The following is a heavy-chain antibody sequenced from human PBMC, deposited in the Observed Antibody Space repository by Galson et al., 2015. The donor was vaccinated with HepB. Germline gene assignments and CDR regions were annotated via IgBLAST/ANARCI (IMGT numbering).Heavy chain of an antibody. CDR2: ISAYNGNT. J-gene: IGHJ6*02. Sequence: SVKVSCKASGYTFTSYGITWVRQAAGQGLEWMGWISAYNGNTNYAQKLQGRVTMTTDTSTNTACMELRGLRSDDTAVYYCARVEDYDYGSGTYYRSFKYYYPMDVWGQGTTVTVSS. D-gene: IGHD3-10*01. V-gene: IGHV1-18*01. CDR3: ARVEDYDYGSGTYYRSFKYYYPMDV. CDR1: GYTFTSYG.